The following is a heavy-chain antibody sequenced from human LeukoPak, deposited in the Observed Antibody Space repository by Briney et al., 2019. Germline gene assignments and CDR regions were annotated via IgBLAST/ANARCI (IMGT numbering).Heavy chain of an antibody. CDR2: ISSDGSNK. CDR3: ARTDTSGWSRPLDC. CDR1: GFTFSRYA. Sequence: PGGSLRLSCAAYGFTFSRYALHWVRQAPGKGLEWVAVISSDGSNKYYAGSVEGRFTISRDNYNNTLLLQMNSLRAEDSAVFYCARTDTSGWSRPLDCWGQGTLVTVSS. V-gene: IGHV3-30*04. J-gene: IGHJ4*02. D-gene: IGHD6-19*01.